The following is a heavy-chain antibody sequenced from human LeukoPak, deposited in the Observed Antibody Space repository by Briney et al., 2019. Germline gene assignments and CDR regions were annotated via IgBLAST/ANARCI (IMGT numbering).Heavy chain of an antibody. CDR2: ISGSGGST. CDR3: AKEEKCSSTSCYYKGAFDI. D-gene: IGHD2-2*01. V-gene: IGHV3-23*01. Sequence: PGGSLRLSCAASGFTFSSYAMSWVRQAPGKGLEWVSAISGSGGSTYYADSVKGRFTISRDNSKSTLYLQMNSLRAEDTAVYYCAKEEKCSSTSCYYKGAFDIWGQGTMVTVSS. CDR1: GFTFSSYA. J-gene: IGHJ3*02.